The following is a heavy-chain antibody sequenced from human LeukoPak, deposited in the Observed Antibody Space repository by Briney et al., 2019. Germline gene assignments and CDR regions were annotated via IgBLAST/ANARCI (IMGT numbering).Heavy chain of an antibody. CDR1: GYSISSGYY. CDR2: IYHSGST. CDR3: ARLMRYSGSYFDY. J-gene: IGHJ4*02. V-gene: IGHV4-38-2*01. Sequence: SETLSLTCAVSGYSISSGYYWGWIRQPPGKGLEWIGSIYHSGSTYYNPSLKSRVTISVDTSKNQSSLKLSSVTAADTAVYYCARLMRYSGSYFDYWGQGTLVTVSS. D-gene: IGHD1-26*01.